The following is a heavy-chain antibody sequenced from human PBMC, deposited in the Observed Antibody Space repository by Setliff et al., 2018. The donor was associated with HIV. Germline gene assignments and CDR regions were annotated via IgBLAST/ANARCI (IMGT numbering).Heavy chain of an antibody. CDR2: INYDESSE. CDR1: GFTFSAHG. CDR3: VRDTFDGRSYYGWDV. V-gene: IGHV3-30*02. J-gene: IGHJ6*02. Sequence: GGSLRLSCAASGFTFSAHGMHWVRQAPGKGLEWVAFINYDESSEYYVDSVKGRFTISRDNAKNTLYLQMNSLRTEDTAVYYCVRDTFDGRSYYGWDVWGQGTTVTVSS. D-gene: IGHD3-9*01.